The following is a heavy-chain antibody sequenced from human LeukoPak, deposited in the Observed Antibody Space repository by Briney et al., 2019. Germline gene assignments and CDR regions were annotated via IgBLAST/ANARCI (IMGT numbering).Heavy chain of an antibody. Sequence: GGSLRLSCAASGFTFSSYAMSWVRQAPGKGLEWVSAISGSGGSTYYADSVKGRFTISRDNSKNTLYLQMNSLRAEDTAVYYCAKALGGWIQPWDDYWGQGTLVTVSS. J-gene: IGHJ4*02. CDR2: ISGSGGST. CDR3: AKALGGWIQPWDDY. V-gene: IGHV3-23*01. D-gene: IGHD5-18*01. CDR1: GFTFSSYA.